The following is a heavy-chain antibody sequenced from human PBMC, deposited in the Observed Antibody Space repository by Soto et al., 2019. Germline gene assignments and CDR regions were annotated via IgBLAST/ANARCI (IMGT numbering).Heavy chain of an antibody. D-gene: IGHD1-1*01. CDR1: GYTFTGYY. V-gene: IGHV1-2*04. J-gene: IGHJ5*02. CDR3: ARGRLERRMIWGWFDP. Sequence: ASVKVSCKASGYTFTGYYMHWVRQAPGQGLEWMGWINPNSGGPNYAQKFQGWVTMTRETSISTAYMELGRLRSDYTAVYYCARGRLERRMIWGWFDPWGQGTLVTVSS. CDR2: INPNSGGP.